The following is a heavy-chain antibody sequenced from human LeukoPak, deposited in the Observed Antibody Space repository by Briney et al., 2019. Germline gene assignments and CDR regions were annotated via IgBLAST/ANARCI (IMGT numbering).Heavy chain of an antibody. CDR2: VSYDGSSI. Sequence: GKSLRLSCAASGFTFSSYAMQWVRQAPGKGLEWVGVVSYDGSSIFYADSVKGRFTISRDNSQNTLYLQTNSLRTEDTAVYYCARDARGTGAFDYWGQGTLVTASS. CDR1: GFTFSSYA. D-gene: IGHD1-1*01. CDR3: ARDARGTGAFDY. J-gene: IGHJ4*02. V-gene: IGHV3-30-3*01.